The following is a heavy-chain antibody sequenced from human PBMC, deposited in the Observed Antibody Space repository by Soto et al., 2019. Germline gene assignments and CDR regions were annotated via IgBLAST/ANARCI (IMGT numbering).Heavy chain of an antibody. CDR1: GFTFNTYG. J-gene: IGHJ4*02. V-gene: IGHV3-23*01. D-gene: IGHD2-21*02. CDR2: VSGSGGGT. Sequence: PVGSLRLSCAASGFTFNTYGMTWVRQAPGKGLEWVSTVSGSGGGTYYADSVKGRFTISRVNSKNTMYLQMSNLRAEDTAVYFCARIGPYCGGDCYPDFDFWGLGTPVTVSS. CDR3: ARIGPYCGGDCYPDFDF.